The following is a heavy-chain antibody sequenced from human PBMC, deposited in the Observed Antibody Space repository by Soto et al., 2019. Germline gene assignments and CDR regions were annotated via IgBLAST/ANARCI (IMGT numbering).Heavy chain of an antibody. D-gene: IGHD6-19*01. CDR1: GFTFSSYA. J-gene: IGHJ4*02. V-gene: IGHV3-23*01. Sequence: EVQLLESGGGLVQPGGSLRLSCAASGFTFSSYAMSWVRQAPGKGLEWVSVISGSGGSRYYADSVKGRFTISRDNSKNTLYLQMNSLRAEDTAVYYCSRRSSGWYFDYWGQGTLVTVS. CDR2: ISGSGGSR. CDR3: SRRSSGWYFDY.